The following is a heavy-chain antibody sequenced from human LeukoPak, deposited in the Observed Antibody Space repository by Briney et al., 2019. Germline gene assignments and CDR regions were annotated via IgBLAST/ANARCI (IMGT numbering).Heavy chain of an antibody. D-gene: IGHD1-26*01. CDR2: ISDSGST. Sequence: KPSETLSLTCTVSGGSISSYFWSWIRPPPGTGLEWIGYISDSGSTNYNPSLKSRVTISVDTSKKQFSLRLNSATAARTALYFCARQVSGTYGHWFDSWGQGTLVTVSS. V-gene: IGHV4-59*08. CDR3: ARQVSGTYGHWFDS. CDR1: GGSISSYF. J-gene: IGHJ5*01.